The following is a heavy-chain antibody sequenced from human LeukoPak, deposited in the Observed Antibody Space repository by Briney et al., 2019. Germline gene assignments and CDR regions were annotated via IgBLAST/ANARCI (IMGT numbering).Heavy chain of an antibody. D-gene: IGHD2-2*01. J-gene: IGHJ3*02. Sequence: SETLSLTCAVSGGSISSGGYSWSWIRQPPGKGLEWIGEINHSGSTNYNPSLKSRVTISVDTSKNQFSLKLSSVTAADTAVYYCARGLGGPAAERSAFDIWGQGTMVTVSS. CDR3: ARGLGGPAAERSAFDI. CDR1: GGSISSGGYS. CDR2: INHSGST. V-gene: IGHV4-34*01.